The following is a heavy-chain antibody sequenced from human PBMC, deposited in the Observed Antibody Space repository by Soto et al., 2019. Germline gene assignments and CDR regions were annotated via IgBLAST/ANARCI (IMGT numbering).Heavy chain of an antibody. CDR3: ARLLWFGELLPFYGMDV. V-gene: IGHV4-59*01. CDR1: GGSISSYY. J-gene: IGHJ6*02. CDR2: IYYSVST. D-gene: IGHD3-10*01. Sequence: PXATLLLTCTVSGGSISSYYWSWIRQPPGKGLEWIGYIYYSVSTNYNPSLKSRVTISVDTSKNQFSLKLSSVTAADTAVYYCARLLWFGELLPFYGMDVWGQGTTVTVSS.